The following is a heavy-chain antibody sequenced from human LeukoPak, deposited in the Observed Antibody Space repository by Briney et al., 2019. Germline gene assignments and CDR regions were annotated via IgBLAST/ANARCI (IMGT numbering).Heavy chain of an antibody. Sequence: GASVTVSCTASGYIFDNYVIHWVRQAPGQRPEWMGWINIGNDITKYSQKLQGRVTITSDTSATTAYMEVSSLTAEDTAVYYCARSILDRRLVCDYWGQGTLVTVSS. CDR1: GYIFDNYV. CDR2: INIGNDIT. V-gene: IGHV1-3*04. J-gene: IGHJ4*02. D-gene: IGHD2/OR15-2a*01. CDR3: ARSILDRRLVCDY.